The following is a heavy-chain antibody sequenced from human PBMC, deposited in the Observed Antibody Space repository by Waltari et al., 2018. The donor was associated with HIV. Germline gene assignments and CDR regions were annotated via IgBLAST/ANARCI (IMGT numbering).Heavy chain of an antibody. V-gene: IGHV4-61*02. Sequence: QVQLQESGPGLVEPSQTLSLTFTVSRGSVNAGSYYWSWIRQPAGKGLEWIGHIHTTGNTDYKASLKSRVTISVDMSKNQFSLKMTSVTAADTAVYYCAAGWRAFDYWGQGTLVTVSS. CDR2: IHTTGNT. CDR1: RGSVNAGSYY. CDR3: AAGWRAFDY. J-gene: IGHJ4*02. D-gene: IGHD6-19*01.